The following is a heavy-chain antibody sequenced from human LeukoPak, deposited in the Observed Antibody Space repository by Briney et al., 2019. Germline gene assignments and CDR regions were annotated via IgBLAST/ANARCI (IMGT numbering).Heavy chain of an antibody. CDR2: IYYSGST. V-gene: IGHV4-39*07. D-gene: IGHD6-13*01. CDR3: ARGGSYSSSWYGYFDY. Sequence: PSETLSLTCTVSGGSISSSSYYWGWIRQPPGKGLEWIGSIYYSGSTYYNPSLKSRVTISVDTSKNQFSLKLSSVTAADTAVYYCARGGSYSSSWYGYFDYWGQGTLVTVSS. J-gene: IGHJ4*02. CDR1: GGSISSSSYY.